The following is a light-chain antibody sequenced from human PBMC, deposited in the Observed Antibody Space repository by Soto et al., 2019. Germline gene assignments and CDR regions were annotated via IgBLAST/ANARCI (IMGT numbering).Light chain of an antibody. CDR1: QTVSNS. Sequence: EIVMTQSPATPSVSPGERATLSCWASQTVSNSLAWYQQKPGQAPRLLIYDASNRATGIPARFSGSGSGTDFTLTISSLEPEDFAVYYCQQRSNWPPLTFGGGTKVDIK. CDR3: QQRSNWPPLT. J-gene: IGKJ4*01. V-gene: IGKV3-11*01. CDR2: DAS.